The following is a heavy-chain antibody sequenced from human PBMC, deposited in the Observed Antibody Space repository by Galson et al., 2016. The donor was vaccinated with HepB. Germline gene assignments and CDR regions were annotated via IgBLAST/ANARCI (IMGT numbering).Heavy chain of an antibody. Sequence: SLRLSCAASGFTFSSFAMNWVRQAPGKGLEWVSTISGSDSATFYADSERGRFTISRDNSKDTLYLQMNSLRAEDTAVYFCAKRWATALVSHFDYWGQGTLVTVSS. CDR2: ISGSDSAT. CDR1: GFTFSSFA. D-gene: IGHD5-18*01. V-gene: IGHV3-23*01. CDR3: AKRWATALVSHFDY. J-gene: IGHJ4*02.